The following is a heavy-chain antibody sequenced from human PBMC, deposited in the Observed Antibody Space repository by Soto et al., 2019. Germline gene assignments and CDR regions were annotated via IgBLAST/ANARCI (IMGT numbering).Heavy chain of an antibody. J-gene: IGHJ6*02. D-gene: IGHD1-1*01. Sequence: GGSLRLSCAASGFTFSSYAMNWVRQAPGKGLGWVSVIRSSGDRTYYADSVKGRFTISRDNSKNTLYMQMNSLRAEDTAVYYCAKQQGPGTPYYYAMDVWGQGTTVTVSS. CDR1: GFTFSSYA. V-gene: IGHV3-23*01. CDR3: AKQQGPGTPYYYAMDV. CDR2: IRSSGDRT.